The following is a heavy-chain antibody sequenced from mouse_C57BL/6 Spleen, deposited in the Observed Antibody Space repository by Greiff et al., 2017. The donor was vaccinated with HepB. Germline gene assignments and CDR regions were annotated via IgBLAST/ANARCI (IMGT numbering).Heavy chain of an antibody. CDR3: ARVGSREWYFDV. CDR1: GYSITSGYY. V-gene: IGHV3-6*01. J-gene: IGHJ1*03. CDR2: ISYDGSN. D-gene: IGHD1-1*01. Sequence: EVQLQQSGPGLVKPSQSLSLTCSVTGYSITSGYYWNWIRQFPGNKLEWMGYISYDGSNNYNPSLKNRISITRDTSKNQFFLKLNSVTTEDTATYYCARVGSREWYFDVWGTGTTVTVSS.